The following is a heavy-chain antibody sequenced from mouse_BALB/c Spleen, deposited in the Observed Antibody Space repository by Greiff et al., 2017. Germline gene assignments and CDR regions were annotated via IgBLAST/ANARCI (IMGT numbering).Heavy chain of an antibody. D-gene: IGHD2-4*01. V-gene: IGHV5-4*02. CDR2: ISDGGSYT. Sequence: EVQLQQSGGGLVKPGGSLKLSCAASGFTFSDYYMYWVRQTPEKRLEWVATISDGGSYTYYPDSVKGRFTISRDNAKNNLYLQMSSLKSEDTAMYYCARERGYYDYTWFAYWGQGTLVTVSA. CDR3: ARERGYYDYTWFAY. CDR1: GFTFSDYY. J-gene: IGHJ3*01.